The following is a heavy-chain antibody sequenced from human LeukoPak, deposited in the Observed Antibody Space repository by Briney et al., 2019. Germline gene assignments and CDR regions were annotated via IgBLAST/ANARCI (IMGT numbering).Heavy chain of an antibody. J-gene: IGHJ4*02. CDR3: AKDEGDSSGYYYSLTSYYFDY. V-gene: IGHV3-7*01. Sequence: PGGSLRLSCAASGFTFTTYWMGWVRQAPGKGLEWVANINQDGSEKYYVDSVKGRFTISRDNAKNSLYLQMNSLRAEDTAVYYCAKDEGDSSGYYYSLTSYYFDYWGQGTLVTVSS. CDR1: GFTFTTYW. D-gene: IGHD3-22*01. CDR2: INQDGSEK.